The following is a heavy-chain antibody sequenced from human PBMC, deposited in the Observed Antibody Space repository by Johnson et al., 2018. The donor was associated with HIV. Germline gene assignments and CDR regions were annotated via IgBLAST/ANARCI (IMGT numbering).Heavy chain of an antibody. D-gene: IGHD6-13*01. J-gene: IGHJ3*01. CDR2: ISWKSGSK. Sequence: VQLVESGGGLEQPGRSLRLSCAASGFTFDDYAMHRVRQAPGKGLEWVSGISWKSGSKGYADSVKGRFSISRDNSNNTLYLQMNSLRAEDTAVYYCAKDQWSSSWTNDAFDFWGQGTMVTVSS. V-gene: IGHV3-9*01. CDR3: AKDQWSSSWTNDAFDF. CDR1: GFTFDDYA.